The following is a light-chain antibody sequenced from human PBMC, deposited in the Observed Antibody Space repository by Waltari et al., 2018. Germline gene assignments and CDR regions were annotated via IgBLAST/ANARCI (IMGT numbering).Light chain of an antibody. CDR3: SSYAGSIRVL. J-gene: IGLJ2*01. Sequence: QSALTQPPSASGSPGQSVTISCTGTSGDIGAYNFVSWYQQRPGKAPTLILFGVSERPSGVPDRFSGSKSGNTASLTVSGLQAEDEAEYYCSSYAGSIRVLVGGGTKLTVL. CDR2: GVS. V-gene: IGLV2-8*01. CDR1: SGDIGAYNF.